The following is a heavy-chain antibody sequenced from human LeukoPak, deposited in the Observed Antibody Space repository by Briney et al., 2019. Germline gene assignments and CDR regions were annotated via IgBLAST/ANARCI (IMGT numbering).Heavy chain of an antibody. CDR2: INHSGST. J-gene: IGHJ5*02. CDR1: GGSFSGYY. V-gene: IGHV4-34*01. D-gene: IGHD3-10*01. Sequence: SETLSLTCAVYGGSFSGYYWSWIRQPPGKGLEWIGEINHSGSTNYNPSLKSRVTISVDTSKNQFSLKLSSVTAADMAVYYCARWVRYYGSGRNNWFDPWGQGTLVTVSS. CDR3: ARWVRYYGSGRNNWFDP.